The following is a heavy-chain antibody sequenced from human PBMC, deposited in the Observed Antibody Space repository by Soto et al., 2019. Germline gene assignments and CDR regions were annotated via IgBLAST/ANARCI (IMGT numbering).Heavy chain of an antibody. CDR1: GYSFTSYW. Sequence: GESLKISCKGSGYSFTSYWIGWVRQMPGKGLEWMGIIYPGDSDTRYSPSFQGQVTISADKSISTAYLQWSSLKASDTAMYYCARQRGPGYYDSSGYPYNWFDPWGQGTLVTAPQ. J-gene: IGHJ5*02. V-gene: IGHV5-51*01. D-gene: IGHD3-22*01. CDR3: ARQRGPGYYDSSGYPYNWFDP. CDR2: IYPGDSDT.